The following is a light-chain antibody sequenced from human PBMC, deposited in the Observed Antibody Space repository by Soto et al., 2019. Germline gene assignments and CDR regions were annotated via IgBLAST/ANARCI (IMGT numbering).Light chain of an antibody. J-gene: IGKJ3*01. Sequence: DIQMTQSPSSLSASVGDRVTITCRASQSISSYLNWYQQKPAKAPKLLIYAASSLQSGVPSRFSGSGSGTDFTLTISSLQPEDFATYYCQQSYSTPLFFGPGTKVDIK. CDR3: QQSYSTPLF. V-gene: IGKV1-39*01. CDR2: AAS. CDR1: QSISSY.